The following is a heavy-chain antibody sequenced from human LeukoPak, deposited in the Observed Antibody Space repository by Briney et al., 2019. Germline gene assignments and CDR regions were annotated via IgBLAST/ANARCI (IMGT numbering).Heavy chain of an antibody. CDR3: ARRGGANGDYYYYGMDV. J-gene: IGHJ6*02. CDR1: GGTFSSYA. CDR2: IIPIFGTA. Sequence: ASAKVSCKASGGTFSSYAISWVRQAPGQGLEWMGGIIPIFGTANYAQKFQGRVTITADESTSTAYMELSSLRSEDTAVYYCARRGGANGDYYYYGMDVWGQGTTVTVSS. D-gene: IGHD4-17*01. V-gene: IGHV1-69*13.